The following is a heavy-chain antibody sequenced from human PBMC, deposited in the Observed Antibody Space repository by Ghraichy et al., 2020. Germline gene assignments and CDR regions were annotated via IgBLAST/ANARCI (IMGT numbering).Heavy chain of an antibody. CDR3: ASGLVKWLRKPPHWFDP. J-gene: IGHJ5*02. CDR2: IYYSGST. CDR1: GGSISSSSYY. V-gene: IGHV4-39*01. D-gene: IGHD5-12*01. Sequence: SETLSLTCTVSGGSISSSSYYWGWIRQPPGKGLEWIGSIYYSGSTYYNPSLKSRVTISVDTSKNQFSLKLSSVTAADTAVYYCASGLVKWLRKPPHWFDPWGQGTLVTVSS.